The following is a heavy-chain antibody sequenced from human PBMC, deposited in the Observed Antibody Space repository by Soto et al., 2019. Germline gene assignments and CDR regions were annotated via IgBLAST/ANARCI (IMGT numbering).Heavy chain of an antibody. CDR1: GDTFSNHT. V-gene: IGHV1-69*04. CDR3: ARGAEMGTVTKGFYYYMDV. J-gene: IGHJ6*03. Sequence: QVQLVQSGAEVKKPGSSVKVSCKASGDTFSNHTISWVRQAPGQGLEWMGRIIPILGVANYAQKFQGRVTINADKSTSTIYKGLSSLRSADTAVYYCARGAEMGTVTKGFYYYMDVWGKGTTVTVSS. CDR2: IIPILGVA. D-gene: IGHD4-17*01.